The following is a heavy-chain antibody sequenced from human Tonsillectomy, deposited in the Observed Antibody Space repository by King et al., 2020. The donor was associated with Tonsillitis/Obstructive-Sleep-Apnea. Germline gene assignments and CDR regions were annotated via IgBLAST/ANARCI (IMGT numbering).Heavy chain of an antibody. Sequence: VQLVESGGGVVQPGRSLRLSCAASGFTFSSYGRHGVRQAPGKGLVGVAVIWYDGSNKYYADSVKGRFTISRDNSKNTLYPQMNSLRAEDTAVYYCAREEKGGAADYWGQGTLVTVSS. J-gene: IGHJ4*02. V-gene: IGHV3-33*01. CDR3: AREEKGGAADY. CDR2: IWYDGSNK. CDR1: GFTFSSYG. D-gene: IGHD2-21*01.